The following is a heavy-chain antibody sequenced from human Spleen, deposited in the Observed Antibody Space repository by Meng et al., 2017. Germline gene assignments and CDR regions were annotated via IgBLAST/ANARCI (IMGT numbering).Heavy chain of an antibody. CDR2: LSVTGGST. Sequence: GGPLRLSCGAYGFTFSTYAMHWVRQAPGKGLEWVSSLSVTGGSTYYADSVEGRFTISRDNSRNTLYLKMNRERVEDTAIYECAKDPGSFYGDFDSWGQGTLVTVSS. CDR1: GFTFSTYA. CDR3: AKDPGSFYGDFDS. D-gene: IGHD1-26*01. J-gene: IGHJ5*01. V-gene: IGHV3-23*01.